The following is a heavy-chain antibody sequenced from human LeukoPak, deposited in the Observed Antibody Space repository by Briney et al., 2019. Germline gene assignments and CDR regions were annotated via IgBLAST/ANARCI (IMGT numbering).Heavy chain of an antibody. J-gene: IGHJ5*02. D-gene: IGHD2-21*02. CDR2: INPSGGST. CDR1: GYTFTSYG. CDR3: ARTPYCGGDCYSGLNWFDP. Sequence: ASVKVSCKASGYTFTSYGILWVRQAPGQGLEWMGIINPSGGSTSYAQKFQGRVTMTRDTSISTAYMELSRLRSDDTAVYYCARTPYCGGDCYSGLNWFDPWGQGTLVTVSS. V-gene: IGHV1-46*01.